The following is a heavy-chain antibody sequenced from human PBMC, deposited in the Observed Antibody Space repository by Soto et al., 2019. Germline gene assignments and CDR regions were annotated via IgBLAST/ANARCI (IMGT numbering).Heavy chain of an antibody. J-gene: IGHJ2*01. V-gene: IGHV3-30-3*01. D-gene: IGHD2-21*02. Sequence: PGGSLRLSCAASGFTFSSYAMHWVRQAPGKGLEWVAVISYDGSNKYYADSVKGRFTISRDNSKNTLYLQMNSLRAEDTAVYYCAGAGGGNSNPTSWYFDLWGRGTLVTVSS. CDR1: GFTFSSYA. CDR3: AGAGGGNSNPTSWYFDL. CDR2: ISYDGSNK.